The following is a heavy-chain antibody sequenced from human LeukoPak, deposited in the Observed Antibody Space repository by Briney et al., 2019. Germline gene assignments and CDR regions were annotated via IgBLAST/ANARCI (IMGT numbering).Heavy chain of an antibody. D-gene: IGHD6-13*01. CDR3: ARTFSSTWPYYFDY. CDR1: GYTFTRYG. J-gene: IGHJ4*02. Sequence: GASVKVSCKASGYTFTRYGISWVRQAPGQGLEWMGWISAYNGNTNYAQKLQGRVTMTTDTPTSTAYMELRSLRSDDTAVYYCARTFSSTWPYYFDYWGQGTLVTVSS. CDR2: ISAYNGNT. V-gene: IGHV1-18*01.